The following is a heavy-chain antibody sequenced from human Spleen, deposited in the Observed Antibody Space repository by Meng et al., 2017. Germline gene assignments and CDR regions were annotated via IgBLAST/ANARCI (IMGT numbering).Heavy chain of an antibody. Sequence: SETLSLTCSVSGYSISSGYYWGWIRQPPGKGLEWIGTIYYSESTYYNPSLKSRVTISVDRSKNQFSLNLRSVTAADSAVYYCARGPTTMAHDFDYWGQGTLVTVSS. D-gene: IGHD4-11*01. CDR2: IYYSEST. J-gene: IGHJ4*02. CDR1: GYSISSGYY. CDR3: ARGPTTMAHDFDY. V-gene: IGHV4-38-2*02.